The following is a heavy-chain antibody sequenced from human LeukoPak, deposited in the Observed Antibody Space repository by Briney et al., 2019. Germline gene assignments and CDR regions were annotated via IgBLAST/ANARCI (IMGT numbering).Heavy chain of an antibody. V-gene: IGHV3-7*01. J-gene: IGHJ4*02. Sequence: GGSLRLSCAASGFDFTVYWMTWVRQAPGKGLEWVANIKQDGSEKYYVDSVKGRFTISRDNAKNSVFLQMNSLRAEDTAVYYCARGDTKYCSSASCHNPFDQWGQGTLVTVTS. CDR2: IKQDGSEK. CDR1: GFDFTVYW. CDR3: ARGDTKYCSSASCHNPFDQ. D-gene: IGHD2-2*02.